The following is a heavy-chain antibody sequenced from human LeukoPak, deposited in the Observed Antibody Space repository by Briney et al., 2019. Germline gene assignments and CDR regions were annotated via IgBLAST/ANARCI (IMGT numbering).Heavy chain of an antibody. CDR2: IYSGGNI. J-gene: IGHJ4*02. CDR1: GFSVSSNY. V-gene: IGHV3-53*01. CDR3: ARGGYESGGTYYVDY. Sequence: GGSLRLSCAASGFSVSSNYMTWVRQAPGKGLEWVSLIYSGGNIHYTDSVKGRFTISRDNSKNTVYLHMSSLRAEDTAVYYCARGGYESGGTYYVDYWGQGTLVTVSS. D-gene: IGHD3-22*01.